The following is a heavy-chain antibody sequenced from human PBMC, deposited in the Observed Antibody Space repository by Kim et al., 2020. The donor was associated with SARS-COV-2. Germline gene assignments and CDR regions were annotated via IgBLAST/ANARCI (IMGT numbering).Heavy chain of an antibody. CDR1: GGSISSSNW. CDR2: IYHSGST. D-gene: IGHD3-10*01. CDR3: ASAGLPNDYGSGRTKGGSY. V-gene: IGHV4-4*02. J-gene: IGHJ4*02. Sequence: SETLSLTCAVSGGSISSSNWWCFLRPPRGEVLGCVCVIYHSGSTNYNPSLKSLVTITVDKSKNQFSLKLSSVTAADTAVYYCASAGLPNDYGSGRTKGGSYWGQGTLVTVSS.